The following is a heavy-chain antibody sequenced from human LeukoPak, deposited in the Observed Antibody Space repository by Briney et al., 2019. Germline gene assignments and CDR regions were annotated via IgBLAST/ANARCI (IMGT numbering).Heavy chain of an antibody. D-gene: IGHD3-10*01. V-gene: IGHV4-34*01. CDR1: GGSFSGYY. J-gene: IGHJ5*02. Sequence: SETLSLTCAVYGGSFSGYYWSWIRQPPGKGLEWIGEINHSGSTNYNPSLKSRVTISVDTSKNQFSLKLSSVTAADTAVYYCAREIRDRKDRYWFDPWGQGTLVTVSS. CDR3: AREIRDRKDRYWFDP. CDR2: INHSGST.